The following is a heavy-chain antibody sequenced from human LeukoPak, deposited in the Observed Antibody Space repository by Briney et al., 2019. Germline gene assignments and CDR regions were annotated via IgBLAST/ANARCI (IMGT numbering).Heavy chain of an antibody. V-gene: IGHV3-30*02. Sequence: GGSLRLSCAASGINFRASGMHWVRQAPGMGLEWVTFIQTDGSDKRYAASVAGRFTVSRDDSKNTVYLHMNSLRPDDSALYYCAREGGTVVVGRFDYWGQGTLVTVSS. J-gene: IGHJ4*02. D-gene: IGHD2-2*01. CDR1: GINFRASG. CDR2: IQTDGSDK. CDR3: AREGGTVVVGRFDY.